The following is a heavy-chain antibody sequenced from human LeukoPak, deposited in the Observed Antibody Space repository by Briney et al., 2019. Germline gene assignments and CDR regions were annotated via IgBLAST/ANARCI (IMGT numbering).Heavy chain of an antibody. D-gene: IGHD4-17*01. J-gene: IGHJ5*02. V-gene: IGHV4-4*07. CDR2: IYTSGST. Sequence: SETLSLTCSVSDGSMKSYHWSWIRQPAGKGLEWIGRIYTSGSTDYNPSLMSRVTMSVDTSKNQFSLKLRSMTAADTAVYYCARHNRDYSHNWFDPWGQGTLVTVSS. CDR3: ARHNRDYSHNWFDP. CDR1: DGSMKSYH.